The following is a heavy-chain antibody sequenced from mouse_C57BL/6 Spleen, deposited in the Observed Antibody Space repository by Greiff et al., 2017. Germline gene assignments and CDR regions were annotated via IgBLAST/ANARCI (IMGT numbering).Heavy chain of an antibody. CDR1: GYTFTSYW. J-gene: IGHJ4*01. CDR3: ARSDYYGSSLYYYAMDY. D-gene: IGHD1-1*01. Sequence: VQLQQPGAELVKPGASVKLSCKASGYTFTSYWMHWVKQRPGQGLEWIGMIHPNSGSTNYNEKFKSKATLPVDKSSSTAYMQLNSLTSEDSAVYYCARSDYYGSSLYYYAMDYWGQGTSVTVSS. CDR2: IHPNSGST. V-gene: IGHV1-64*01.